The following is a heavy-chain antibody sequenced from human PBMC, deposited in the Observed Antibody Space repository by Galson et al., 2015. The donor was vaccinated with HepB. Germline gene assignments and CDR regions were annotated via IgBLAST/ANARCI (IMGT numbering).Heavy chain of an antibody. CDR2: ISSSSSYT. V-gene: IGHV3-11*05. J-gene: IGHJ3*02. CDR3: ARARTLNYYDSSGYYYPDAFDI. CDR1: GFTFSDYY. D-gene: IGHD3-22*01. Sequence: SLRLSCAASGFTFSDYYMSWIRQAPGKGLEWVSYISSSSSYTNYADSVKGRFTISRDNAKNSLYLQMNSLRAEDTAVYYCARARTLNYYDSSGYYYPDAFDIWGQGTMVTVSS.